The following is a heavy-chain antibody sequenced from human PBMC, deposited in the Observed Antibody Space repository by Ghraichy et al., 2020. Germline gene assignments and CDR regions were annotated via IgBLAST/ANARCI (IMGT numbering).Heavy chain of an antibody. CDR3: ASQHFVGDYNWYFDL. V-gene: IGHV4-59*01. D-gene: IGHD4-17*01. J-gene: IGHJ2*01. CDR1: GGSISSYY. CDR2: IYYTGSS. Sequence: SQTLSLTCTVSGGSISSYYWSWIRQPPGKGLEWIGYIYYTGSSDYNPSLKSRVTISVDTSKNQFSLKLRSVTAADTAVYYCASQHFVGDYNWYFDLWGRGTLVTVSS.